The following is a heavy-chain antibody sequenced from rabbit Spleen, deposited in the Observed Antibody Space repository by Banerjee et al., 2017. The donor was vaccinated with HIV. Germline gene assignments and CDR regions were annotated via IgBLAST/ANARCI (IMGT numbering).Heavy chain of an antibody. V-gene: IGHV1S45*01. Sequence: QEQLEESGGDLVKPGASLTLTCTASGFSLTSSDYICWVRQAPGKGLEWIACIDVSKSGSTYYASWAKGRLTISKTSSTTVTLQMTSLTAADTATYFCARDAAGREDFNLWGQGTLVTVS. D-gene: IGHD4-2*01. CDR1: GFSLTSSDY. J-gene: IGHJ4*01. CDR3: ARDAAGREDFNL. CDR2: IDVSKSGST.